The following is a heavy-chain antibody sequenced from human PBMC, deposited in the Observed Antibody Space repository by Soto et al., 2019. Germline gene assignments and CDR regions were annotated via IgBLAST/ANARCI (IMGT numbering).Heavy chain of an antibody. CDR2: ISYDGSNK. J-gene: IGHJ4*02. CDR3: AKDFSPPSRAGPHYFDY. Sequence: GGSLRLSCAASGFTFSSYGMHWVRQAPGKGLEWVAVISYDGSNKYYADSVKGRFTISRDNSKNTLYLQMNSLRAEDTAVYYCAKDFSPPSRAGPHYFDYWGQGTLVTVSS. V-gene: IGHV3-30*18. D-gene: IGHD6-13*01. CDR1: GFTFSSYG.